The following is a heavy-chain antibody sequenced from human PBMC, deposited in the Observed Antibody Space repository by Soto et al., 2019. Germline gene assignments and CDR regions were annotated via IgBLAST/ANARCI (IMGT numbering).Heavy chain of an antibody. CDR2: TYYRSKWYN. V-gene: IGHV6-1*01. CDR3: ARDRPGWGYCSGGSCYLGNWFDP. Sequence: KQSQTLSLTCAISGDSVSSNSAAWNWIRQSPSRGLEWLGRTYYRSKWYNDYAVSVKSRITINPDTSKNQFSLQLNSVTPEDTAVYYCARDRPGWGYCSGGSCYLGNWFDPWGQGTLVTVSS. CDR1: GDSVSSNSAA. J-gene: IGHJ5*02. D-gene: IGHD2-15*01.